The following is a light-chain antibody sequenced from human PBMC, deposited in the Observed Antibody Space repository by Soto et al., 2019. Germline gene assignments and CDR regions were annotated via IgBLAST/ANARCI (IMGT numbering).Light chain of an antibody. CDR1: PSLTSSY. Sequence: EIVLTRSPGTLSLSLGERATLSCRASPSLTSSYLAWFQQKPGQAPRLLIYGASSRATGIPDRFSGSGSGTDFTLTISRLEPEDFAVYYCQQYGSSLPWTFGQGTKVDIK. V-gene: IGKV3-20*01. J-gene: IGKJ1*01. CDR2: GAS. CDR3: QQYGSSLPWT.